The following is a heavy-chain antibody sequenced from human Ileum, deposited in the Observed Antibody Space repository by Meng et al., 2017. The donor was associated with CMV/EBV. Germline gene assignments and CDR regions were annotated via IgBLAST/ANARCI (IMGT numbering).Heavy chain of an antibody. CDR1: GYSFTSYW. D-gene: IGHD4-11*01. V-gene: IGHV5-51*01. Sequence: KVSCKGSGYSFTSYWIGWVRQIPGKGLEWMGIIYPGDSDTRYSPSFQGQVTISADKSISTAYLQWSSLKASDTAMYYCVLTTWDNWFDPWGQGTLVTVSS. CDR2: IYPGDSDT. J-gene: IGHJ5*02. CDR3: VLTTWDNWFDP.